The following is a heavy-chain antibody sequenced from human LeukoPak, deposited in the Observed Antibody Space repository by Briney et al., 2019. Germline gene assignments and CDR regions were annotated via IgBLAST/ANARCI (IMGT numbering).Heavy chain of an antibody. V-gene: IGHV4-59*12. D-gene: IGHD3-16*02. CDR3: ARVSGRYDYVWGSYRNWFDP. Sequence: SETLSLTCTVSGVSISSYHWSWIRQPPVKGLEWIGYIYNSGSTNYNPSLKSRVTISVDTSKNQFSLKLSSVTAADTAVYYCARVSGRYDYVWGSYRNWFDPWGQGTLVTVSS. CDR1: GVSISSYH. J-gene: IGHJ5*02. CDR2: IYNSGST.